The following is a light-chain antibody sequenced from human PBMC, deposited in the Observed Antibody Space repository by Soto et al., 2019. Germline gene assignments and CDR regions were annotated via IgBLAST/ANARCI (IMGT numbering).Light chain of an antibody. V-gene: IGLV1-51*01. CDR2: DDD. CDR3: GSWDSSLSAYV. Sequence: QSVLTQPPSVSAAPGQRVTISCSGSSSNIGGNSVSWYQQLPGTAPKLLIYDDDKRPSGIPDRFSGSKSGTSATLGITGFQTGDEADYYCGSWDSSLSAYVFGTGTTVPS. J-gene: IGLJ1*01. CDR1: SSNIGGNS.